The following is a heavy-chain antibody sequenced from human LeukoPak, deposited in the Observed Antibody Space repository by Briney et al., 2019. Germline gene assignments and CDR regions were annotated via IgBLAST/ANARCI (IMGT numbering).Heavy chain of an antibody. J-gene: IGHJ3*02. CDR1: GGTFSSYA. CDR2: IIPIFGTA. D-gene: IGHD3-3*01. V-gene: IGHV1-69*05. Sequence: SVKVSCKASGGTFSSYAISWVRQAPGQGLEWMGRIIPIFGTANYAQKFQGRVTITTDESTSTAYMELSSPRSEDTAVYYCARPSITIFGVDPGAFDIWGQGTMVTVSS. CDR3: ARPSITIFGVDPGAFDI.